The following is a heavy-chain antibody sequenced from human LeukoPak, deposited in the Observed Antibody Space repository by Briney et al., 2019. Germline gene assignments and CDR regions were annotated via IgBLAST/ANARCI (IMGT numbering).Heavy chain of an antibody. CDR1: GYGFTDYY. Sequence: ASLTVSCQASGYGFTDYYVHWIRQAPGQGLEWMGWINPSSGATIYAQKFQGRVTMTRDTFTTTAYMEIKSLVSDDTAVYYCARGWQINSSGGFVDPWGQGTLVTVSS. D-gene: IGHD6-6*01. V-gene: IGHV1-2*02. CDR3: ARGWQINSSGGFVDP. J-gene: IGHJ5*02. CDR2: INPSSGAT.